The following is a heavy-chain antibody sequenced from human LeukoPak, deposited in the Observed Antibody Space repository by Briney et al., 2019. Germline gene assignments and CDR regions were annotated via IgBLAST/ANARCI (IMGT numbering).Heavy chain of an antibody. D-gene: IGHD5/OR15-5a*01. V-gene: IGHV4-38-2*01. CDR1: GYSISSGYY. Sequence: PSETLSLTCAVSGYSISSGYYWDWIRQPPGKGLEWIGSIYYSETTYYNSSLKSRVTISIDTSKNQFSLRLNSVTAADTAVYYCARQVSDYYYYYIDVWGKGTTVIVSS. CDR3: ARQVSDYYYYYIDV. CDR2: IYYSETT. J-gene: IGHJ6*03.